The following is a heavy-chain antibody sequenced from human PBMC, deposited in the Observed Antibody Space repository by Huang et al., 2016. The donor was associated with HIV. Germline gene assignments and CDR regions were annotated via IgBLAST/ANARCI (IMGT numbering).Heavy chain of an antibody. CDR3: ARAPATHSVFFY. V-gene: IGHV4-30-4*08. J-gene: IGHJ4*02. Sequence: QVQLQESGPGLVKPSQTLSLTCTVSGDSIRSGGYYWTWIRQSPAKGLEWIGYIYYSGSSDYKPSLKSRVSISIDAFKNRVALKLKSVTVADTAVYYCARAPATHSVFFYWGQGTLVTVSA. CDR2: IYYSGSS. D-gene: IGHD3-3*01. CDR1: GDSIRSGGYY.